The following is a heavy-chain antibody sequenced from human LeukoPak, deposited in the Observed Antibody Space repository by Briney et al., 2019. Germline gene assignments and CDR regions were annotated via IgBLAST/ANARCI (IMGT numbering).Heavy chain of an antibody. J-gene: IGHJ3*02. Sequence: ASVKVSCKASGYTFTSNGISWVRQAPGQGLEWMGWISAYNGNTNYAQKLQGRVTMTTDTSTSTAYMELRSLRSDDTAVYYCARDRYYYGSGSYYGDAFDIWGQGTMVTVSS. D-gene: IGHD3-10*01. CDR3: ARDRYYYGSGSYYGDAFDI. CDR2: ISAYNGNT. V-gene: IGHV1-18*01. CDR1: GYTFTSNG.